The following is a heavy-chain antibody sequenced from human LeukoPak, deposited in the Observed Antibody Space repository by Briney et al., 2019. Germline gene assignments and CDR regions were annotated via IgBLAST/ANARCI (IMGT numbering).Heavy chain of an antibody. CDR3: ARAVIAVASYFDY. CDR2: INHSGST. J-gene: IGHJ4*02. V-gene: IGHV4-34*01. CDR1: GGSFSGYY. D-gene: IGHD6-19*01. Sequence: SETLSLTCAVYGGSFSGYYWSWIRQPPGKGLEWIGEINHSGSTNYNPSLKSRVTMSVDTSKNQFSLKLSSVTAADTAVYYCARAVIAVASYFDYWGQGTLVTVSS.